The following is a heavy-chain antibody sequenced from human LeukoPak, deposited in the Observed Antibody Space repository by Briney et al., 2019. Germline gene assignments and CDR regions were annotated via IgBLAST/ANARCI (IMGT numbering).Heavy chain of an antibody. V-gene: IGHV4-34*01. D-gene: IGHD3-22*01. CDR2: INHSGST. CDR1: GGSFSGNY. CDR3: ARVRGTYYYDSSGPTPYYSDY. Sequence: PSETLSLTCAVYGGSFSGNYWSWIRQPPGKGQEWIGEINHSGSTNYKPSLKSRDTLSVYTSKNQISLTLSCVTAADTAVYYCARVRGTYYYDSSGPTPYYSDYWGQGTLVTVSS. J-gene: IGHJ4*02.